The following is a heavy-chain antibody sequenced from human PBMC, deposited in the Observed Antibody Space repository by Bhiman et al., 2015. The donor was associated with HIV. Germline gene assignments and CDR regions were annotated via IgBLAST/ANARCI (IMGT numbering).Heavy chain of an antibody. J-gene: IGHJ6*03. CDR3: ATRDIRDDYGYYYYMDV. CDR1: GFTFDDYG. Sequence: EVQLVESGGGVVRPGGSLRLSCAASGFTFDDYGMSWVRQAPGKGLEWVSGINWNGGSTGYADSVKGRFTISRDNAKNSLYLQMNSLRAEDTALYYCATRDIRDDYGYYYYMDVWGKGTTVTVSS. D-gene: IGHD4-17*01. CDR2: INWNGGST. V-gene: IGHV3-20*04.